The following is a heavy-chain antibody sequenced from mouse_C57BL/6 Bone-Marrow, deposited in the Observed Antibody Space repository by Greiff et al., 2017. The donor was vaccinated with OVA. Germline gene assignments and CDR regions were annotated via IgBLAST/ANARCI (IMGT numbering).Heavy chain of an antibody. J-gene: IGHJ2*01. Sequence: QVQLQQPGAELVKPGASVKLSCKASGYTFTSYWMHWVKQRPGQGLEWIGMIHPNSGSTNYNEKFKSKATLTVDKSSSTAYMQPSSLTSEDSAVSFCARAGRRCSFDYWGQGTTLTVSS. CDR1: GYTFTSYW. CDR2: IHPNSGST. CDR3: ARAGRRCSFDY. V-gene: IGHV1-64*01.